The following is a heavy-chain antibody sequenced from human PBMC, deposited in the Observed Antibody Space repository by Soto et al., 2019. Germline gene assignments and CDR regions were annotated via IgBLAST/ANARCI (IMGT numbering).Heavy chain of an antibody. D-gene: IGHD1-1*01. V-gene: IGHV1-46*01. CDR1: GYSFTSYY. CDR3: ARANENYYGMDV. Sequence: GASVKVSCKASGYSFTSYYMHWVRQAPGQGLEWMGIINPSGGSTSYAQEFQGWVTMTRDTSISTAYMELSRLRSDDTAVYYCARANENYYGMDVWGQGTTVTVSS. CDR2: INPSGGST. J-gene: IGHJ6*02.